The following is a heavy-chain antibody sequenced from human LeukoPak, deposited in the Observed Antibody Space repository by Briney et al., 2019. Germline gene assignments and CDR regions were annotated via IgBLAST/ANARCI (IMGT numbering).Heavy chain of an antibody. Sequence: PGGSLRLSCAASGFTFSTYAMSWVRQAPGRGLGWVSAVSGSGGSTYYADSVKGRFTISRDNSKNTLFLQMKTLRAEDTAVYYCATHHGGYPSYWGQGTLVTVSS. CDR2: VSGSGGST. CDR3: ATHHGGYPSY. J-gene: IGHJ4*02. CDR1: GFTFSTYA. D-gene: IGHD3-16*01. V-gene: IGHV3-23*01.